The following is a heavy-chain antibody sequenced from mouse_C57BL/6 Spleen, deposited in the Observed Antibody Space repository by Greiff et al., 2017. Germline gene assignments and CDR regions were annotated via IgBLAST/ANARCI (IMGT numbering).Heavy chain of an antibody. D-gene: IGHD2-5*01. CDR1: GYTFTDYY. CDR3: AGHYSNCAY. Sequence: EVQLQQSGPELVKPGASVKISCKASGYTFTDYYMNWVKQSHGKSLEWIGDINPNNGGTSYNQKFKGKATLTVDKSSSTAYMELRSLTSEDSAVYYCAGHYSNCAYWGQGTLVTVSA. V-gene: IGHV1-26*01. CDR2: INPNNGGT. J-gene: IGHJ3*01.